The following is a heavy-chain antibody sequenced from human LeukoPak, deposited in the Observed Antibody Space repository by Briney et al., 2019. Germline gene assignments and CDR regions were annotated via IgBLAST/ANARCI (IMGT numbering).Heavy chain of an antibody. CDR1: GFTFGDFG. CDR3: ARDDGSGYDSKGFDP. J-gene: IGHJ5*02. V-gene: IGHV3-33*01. D-gene: IGHD5-12*01. Sequence: GGSLRLSCAAAGFTFGDFGMHWVRQAPGKGLEWVALIWKDGSDEFYADSVKGRFTISRDNSRNTLSLQMNSLRGEDTAVYYCARDDGSGYDSKGFDPWGQGTLVTVSS. CDR2: IWKDGSDE.